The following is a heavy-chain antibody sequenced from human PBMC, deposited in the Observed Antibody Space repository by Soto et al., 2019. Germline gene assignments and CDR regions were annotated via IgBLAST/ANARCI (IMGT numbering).Heavy chain of an antibody. Sequence: GASVKVSCKASGGTFSSYAMHWVRQAPGQRLEWMGWINAGNGNTKYSQKFQGRVTITRDTSASTAYMELSSLRSEDTAVYYCARDAPRWSYMAFHYWGQGTLVTVSS. CDR3: ARDAPRWSYMAFHY. D-gene: IGHD1-26*01. CDR2: INAGNGNT. CDR1: GGTFSSYA. V-gene: IGHV1-3*01. J-gene: IGHJ4*02.